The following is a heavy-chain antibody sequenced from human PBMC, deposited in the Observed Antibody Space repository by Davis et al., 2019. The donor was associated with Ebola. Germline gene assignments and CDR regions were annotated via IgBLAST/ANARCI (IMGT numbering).Heavy chain of an antibody. CDR3: AKEGSGWYGGGGMDV. V-gene: IGHV3-30*19. J-gene: IGHJ6*02. Sequence: GGSLRLSCAASGFTSAMHWVRQATGKGLEWVAFISSDGSNKYYADSVKGRFTISRDNSKNTLYLQMNSLRAEDTAVYYCAKEGSGWYGGGGMDVWGQGTTVIVSS. CDR1: GFTSA. CDR2: ISSDGSNK. D-gene: IGHD6-19*01.